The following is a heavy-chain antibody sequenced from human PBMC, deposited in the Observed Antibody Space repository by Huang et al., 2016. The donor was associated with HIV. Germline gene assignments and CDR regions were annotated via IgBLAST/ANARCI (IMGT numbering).Heavy chain of an antibody. D-gene: IGHD3-10*01. J-gene: IGHJ6*03. CDR1: GGSIRSSDYH. CDR3: ARHREGPVAYYSGWGSHLNYMDV. Sequence: QLLLQESGPGLVKPSEALALTCAVSGGSIRSSDYHWGWIRQPPGKGLEGVGVIYYKGSTHYSPSLKRRVTIAVDTSKNLFFLNLTSMTAADTAVYYCARHREGPVAYYSGWGSHLNYMDVWGRGRTVVVSS. V-gene: IGHV4-39*01. CDR2: IYYKGST.